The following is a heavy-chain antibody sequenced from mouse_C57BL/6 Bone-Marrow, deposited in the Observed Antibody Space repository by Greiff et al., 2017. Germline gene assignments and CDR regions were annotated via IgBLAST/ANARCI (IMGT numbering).Heavy chain of an antibody. D-gene: IGHD1-1*01. CDR3: ARSNYYGSSLLYWYFDV. CDR2: IDPSDSYT. V-gene: IGHV1-69*01. Sequence: VQLQQSGAELVMPGASVKLSCKASGYTFTSYWMHWVKQRPGQGLEWIGEIDPSDSYTNYNQKFKGKSTLTVDKSSSTAYMQLSSLTSEDSAVYYCARSNYYGSSLLYWYFDVWGTGTTVTGSS. CDR1: GYTFTSYW. J-gene: IGHJ1*03.